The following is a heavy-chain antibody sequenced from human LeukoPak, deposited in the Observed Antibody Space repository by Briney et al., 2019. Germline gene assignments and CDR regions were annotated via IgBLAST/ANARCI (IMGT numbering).Heavy chain of an antibody. CDR3: AKDGPYSGYDLAR. D-gene: IGHD5-12*01. V-gene: IGHV3-23*01. Sequence: GGSLRLSCAASGFTFSSFAMSWDRQAPGKGLEWVSSISSSGRGTYYAASVKGRFTISRDTSKNTLYLQMNSLRAEDTAFYYCAKDGPYSGYDLARWGQGTLVTVSS. J-gene: IGHJ4*02. CDR2: ISSSGRGT. CDR1: GFTFSSFA.